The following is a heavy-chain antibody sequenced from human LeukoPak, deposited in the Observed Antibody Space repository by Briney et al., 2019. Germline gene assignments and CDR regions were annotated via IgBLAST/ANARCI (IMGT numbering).Heavy chain of an antibody. CDR1: GYSLSSGYY. CDR2: IYHSGST. Sequence: PSETLSLTCTVSGYSLSSGYYWGWIRQPPGKGLEWIGSIYHSGSTYYNPSPKSRVTISVDTSKNQFSLKLSSVTAADTAVYYCARDSGTSGEVKFDPWGQGALVTVSS. V-gene: IGHV4-38-2*02. J-gene: IGHJ5*02. D-gene: IGHD3-10*01. CDR3: ARDSGTSGEVKFDP.